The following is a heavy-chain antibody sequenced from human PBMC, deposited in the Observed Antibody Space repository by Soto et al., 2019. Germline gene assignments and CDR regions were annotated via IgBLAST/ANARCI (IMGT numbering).Heavy chain of an antibody. V-gene: IGHV3-7*05. D-gene: IGHD3-9*01. CDR3: ARNLDWSFDL. J-gene: IGHJ4*02. Sequence: GGSLRLSCAASGFTFSSYAMHWVRQAPSTGLEWVANIPPDGSNKQYVDSVKGRFTISRDNAKNSLFLQLNSLTAEDTAVYFCARNLDWSFDLWGQGTPVTVSS. CDR2: IPPDGSNK. CDR1: GFTFSSYA.